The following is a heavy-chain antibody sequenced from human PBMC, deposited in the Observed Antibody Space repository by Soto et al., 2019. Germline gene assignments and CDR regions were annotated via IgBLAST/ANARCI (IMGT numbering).Heavy chain of an antibody. V-gene: IGHV1-69*06. J-gene: IGHJ6*02. D-gene: IGHD3-3*01. CDR1: GGTFSSYA. Sequence: QVQLVQSGAEVKKPGSSVKVSCKASGGTFSSYAISWVRQAPGQGLEWMGGIIPIFGTANYAQKFQVRVTITADKSTSTAYMELSSLRSEDTAVYYCARASRDYDFWSGLASYYYYGMDVWGQGTTVTVSS. CDR3: ARASRDYDFWSGLASYYYYGMDV. CDR2: IIPIFGTA.